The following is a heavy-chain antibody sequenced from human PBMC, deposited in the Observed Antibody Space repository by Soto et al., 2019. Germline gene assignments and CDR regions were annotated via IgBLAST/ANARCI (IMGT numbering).Heavy chain of an antibody. V-gene: IGHV3-23*01. CDR1: GFTFSSYA. Sequence: EVQLLESGGGLVQPGGSLRLSCAASGFTFSSYAMSWVRQAPGKGLEWVSAISGSGGSTYDEYSVKGRFTIARDNSKNTLYLQMNSLRAEDTAVYYCAKDDATGDGDYGYGMDVWGQGTTVTVSS. CDR2: ISGSGGST. CDR3: AKDDATGDGDYGYGMDV. J-gene: IGHJ6*02. D-gene: IGHD7-27*01.